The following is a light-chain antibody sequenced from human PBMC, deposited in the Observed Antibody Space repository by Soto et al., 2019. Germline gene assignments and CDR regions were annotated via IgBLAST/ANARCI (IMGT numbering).Light chain of an antibody. CDR1: SSNIGAGYD. V-gene: IGLV1-40*01. CDR2: GNS. CDR3: QSYDSSLSGHWV. J-gene: IGLJ3*02. Sequence: QSVLTQPPSVSGAPGQRVTISCTGSSSNIGAGYDVHWYQQLPGTAPKLLIYGNSNRPSGVPDRFSGSKSGTSASLAITGLQAEDEADYYCQSYDSSLSGHWVFGEGPSSPS.